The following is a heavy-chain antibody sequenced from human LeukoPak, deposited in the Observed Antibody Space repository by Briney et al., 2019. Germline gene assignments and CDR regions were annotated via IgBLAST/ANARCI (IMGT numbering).Heavy chain of an antibody. CDR2: ISGSDGST. CDR3: AKDSAKKYDDY. J-gene: IGHJ4*02. Sequence: GGSLRLSCAASGCTFSSSAMSWVRLAPGRGLEGVAGISGSDGSTYYADSVKGRFTISRDNSKNTLFLQMNSLRAEDTAVYYCAKDSAKKYDDYWGQGTLVTVSS. V-gene: IGHV3-23*01. D-gene: IGHD2/OR15-2a*01. CDR1: GCTFSSSA.